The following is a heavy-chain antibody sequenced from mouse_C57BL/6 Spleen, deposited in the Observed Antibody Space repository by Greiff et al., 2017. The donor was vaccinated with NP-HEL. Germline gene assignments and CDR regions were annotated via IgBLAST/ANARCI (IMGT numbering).Heavy chain of an antibody. CDR1: GYTFPSYG. CDR3: ARGFYDGYYVRYAMDY. V-gene: IGHV1-81*01. J-gene: IGHJ4*01. D-gene: IGHD2-3*01. Sequence: VQLQQSGAELARPGASVKLSCKASGYTFPSYGISWVKPRTGQGLEWIGEIYPRSGNTYYNEKFKGKATMTADKSSSTAYLELRILTSEDSAVYFCARGFYDGYYVRYAMDYWGQGTSVTVSS. CDR2: IYPRSGNT.